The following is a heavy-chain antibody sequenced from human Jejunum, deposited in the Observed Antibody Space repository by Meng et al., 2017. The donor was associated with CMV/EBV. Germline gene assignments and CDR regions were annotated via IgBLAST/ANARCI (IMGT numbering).Heavy chain of an antibody. CDR2: IYYSGST. CDR3: ARDGRFGVKRYGVDV. CDR1: VGTIGNYY. V-gene: IGHV4-59*13. Sequence: VGTIGNYYWSWSRQPPGKGLEWIGYIYYSGSTNYNPSLKSRVTISVDTSKNQFSLKLSSVTAADTAVYYCARDGRFGVKRYGVDVWGQGTMVTVSS. J-gene: IGHJ6*02. D-gene: IGHD3-3*01.